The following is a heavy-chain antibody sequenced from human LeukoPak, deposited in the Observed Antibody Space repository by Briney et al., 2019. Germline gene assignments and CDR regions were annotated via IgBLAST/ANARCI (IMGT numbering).Heavy chain of an antibody. J-gene: IGHJ6*03. Sequence: PSETLSLTCTVSGYSISSGYYWGWIRQPPGKGLEWIGSIYHSGSTYYNPSLKSRVTISVDTSKNQFSPKLSSVAAADTAVYYCARGLGLWFGELDYYYMDVWGKGTTVTVSS. V-gene: IGHV4-38-2*02. D-gene: IGHD3-10*01. CDR1: GYSISSGYY. CDR3: ARGLGLWFGELDYYYMDV. CDR2: IYHSGST.